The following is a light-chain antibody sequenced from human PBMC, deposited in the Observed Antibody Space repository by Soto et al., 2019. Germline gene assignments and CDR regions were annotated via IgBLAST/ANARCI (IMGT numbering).Light chain of an antibody. CDR2: LNSDGSH. CDR3: QTWGTGIWV. J-gene: IGLJ3*02. V-gene: IGLV4-69*01. Sequence: QAVVTQSPSASASLGASVKLTCTLSSGHSSYAIAWHQQQPEKGPRYLMKLNSDGSHSKGDGIPDCFSGSSSGAERYLTISSLQSEDEADYYCQTWGTGIWVFGGGTKLTVL. CDR1: SGHSSYA.